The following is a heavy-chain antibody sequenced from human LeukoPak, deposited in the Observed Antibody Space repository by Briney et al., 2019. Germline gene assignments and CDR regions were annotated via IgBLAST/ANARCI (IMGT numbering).Heavy chain of an antibody. CDR3: AGGTVPNAFDI. Sequence: SETLSLTYTVSGGSISTYYWSWIRQPAGKGLEWIGRIYTSGSTNYNPSPKSRVTMSVDTSKNQFSLKLSSVTAADTAVYFCAGGTVPNAFDIWGQGTMVTVS. CDR2: IYTSGST. J-gene: IGHJ3*02. V-gene: IGHV4-4*07. CDR1: GGSISTYY. D-gene: IGHD1/OR15-1a*01.